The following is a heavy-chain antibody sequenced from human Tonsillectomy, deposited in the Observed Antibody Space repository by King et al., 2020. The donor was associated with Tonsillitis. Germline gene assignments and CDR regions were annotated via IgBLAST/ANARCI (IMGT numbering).Heavy chain of an antibody. J-gene: IGHJ3*02. CDR1: GFPFNNYA. CDR3: AKELGDEVGDGFDI. D-gene: IGHD1-26*01. V-gene: IGHV3-23*04. CDR2: ISGGGGGP. Sequence: VQLVESGGGLVQPGGSLRLSCAASGFPFNNYAMSWFGQPPGKGLEGVSAISGGGGGPYYADSGKGRFTISRENSKNTQYLQMNSLRVEDTAVYYCAKELGDEVGDGFDIWGQGTMVTVSS.